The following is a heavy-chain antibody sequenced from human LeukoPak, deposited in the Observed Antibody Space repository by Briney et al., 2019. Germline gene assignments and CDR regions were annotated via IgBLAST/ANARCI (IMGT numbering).Heavy chain of an antibody. CDR2: ISGSGGST. D-gene: IGHD2-21*02. CDR3: AKPVTATSDY. Sequence: LSLTCAVSGGSISSGGYSWSWIRQPPGKGLEWVSAISGSGGSTYYADSVKGRFTISRDNSKNTLYLQMNSLRAEDTAVYYCAKPVTATSDYWGQGTLVTVSS. J-gene: IGHJ4*02. CDR1: GGSISSGGYS. V-gene: IGHV3-23*01.